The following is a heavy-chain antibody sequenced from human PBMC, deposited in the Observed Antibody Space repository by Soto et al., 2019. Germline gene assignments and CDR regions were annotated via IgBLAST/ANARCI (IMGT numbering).Heavy chain of an antibody. CDR1: GGTFSSFA. V-gene: IGHV1-69*13. D-gene: IGHD6-19*01. J-gene: IGHJ5*02. CDR3: ANLSSTGARLAVAAGWLDP. CDR2: IIPIFGTA. Sequence: SVKVSCKASGGTFSSFAISWLRQAPGQGLEWMGGIIPIFGTANYAQKFQGRVTITAEESTSTAYMELSSLRSEDTDVYYCANLSSTGARLAVAAGWLDPWG.